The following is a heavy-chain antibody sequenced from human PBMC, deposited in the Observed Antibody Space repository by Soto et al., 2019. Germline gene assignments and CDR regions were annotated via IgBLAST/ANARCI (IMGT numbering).Heavy chain of an antibody. CDR2: ISSSSSYI. CDR1: GFTFSSYS. J-gene: IGHJ6*03. CDR3: ARATTSRHYYYYMDV. Sequence: GGSLRLSCAASGFTFSSYSMNWVRQAPGKGLEWVSSISSSSSYIYYADSVKGRFTISRDNAKNSLYLQMNSLRAEDTAVYYCARATTSRHYYYYMDVWGKGTTVTVSS. V-gene: IGHV3-21*01. D-gene: IGHD4-4*01.